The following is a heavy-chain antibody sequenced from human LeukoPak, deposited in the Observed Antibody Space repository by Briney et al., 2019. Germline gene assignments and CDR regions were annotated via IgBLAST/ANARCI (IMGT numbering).Heavy chain of an antibody. Sequence: GGSLRLSCAASGFTFSSYGMHWVRQAPGKGLEWVAVIWYDGSNKYYADSVKGRFTISRDNSKNTLYLQMNSLRAEDTAVYYCAKDPGVVVAATGWFDPWGQGTLVTVPS. J-gene: IGHJ5*02. V-gene: IGHV3-33*06. CDR3: AKDPGVVVAATGWFDP. CDR1: GFTFSSYG. D-gene: IGHD2-15*01. CDR2: IWYDGSNK.